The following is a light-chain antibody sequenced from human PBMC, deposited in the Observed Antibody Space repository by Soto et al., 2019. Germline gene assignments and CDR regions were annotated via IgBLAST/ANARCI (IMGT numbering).Light chain of an antibody. CDR3: QQYYSTPFT. CDR1: QSVLYSSKNKNY. Sequence: DIVMTQSPDSLAVSLGERATINCKSSQSVLYSSKNKNYLAWYQQKPGQPPKLLIYWASTRESGVPDGFSGSGSGTDFTLTISSLQAEDVAVYYCQQYYSTPFTFGPGTKVDI. CDR2: WAS. J-gene: IGKJ3*01. V-gene: IGKV4-1*01.